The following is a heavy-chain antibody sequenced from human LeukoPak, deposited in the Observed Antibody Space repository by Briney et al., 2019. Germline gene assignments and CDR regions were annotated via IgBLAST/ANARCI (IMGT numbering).Heavy chain of an antibody. CDR1: GFTFSSYA. CDR2: ISYDGSNK. CDR3: ARLLVYGSGAEAFDY. D-gene: IGHD3-10*01. V-gene: IGHV3-30*04. Sequence: PGGSLRLSCAASGFTFSSYAMHWVRQAPGKGLEWAAVISYDGSNKYYADSVKGRFTISRDNSKNTLYLQMNSLRVEDTAVYYCARLLVYGSGAEAFDYWGQGTLVTVS. J-gene: IGHJ4*02.